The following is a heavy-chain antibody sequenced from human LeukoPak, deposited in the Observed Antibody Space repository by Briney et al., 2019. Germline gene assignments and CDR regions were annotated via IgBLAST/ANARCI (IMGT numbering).Heavy chain of an antibody. V-gene: IGHV3-23*01. D-gene: IGHD3-22*01. CDR2: IVGSGDST. CDR3: AKYYYDSSRQGMDV. CDR1: GFRFSSHA. Sequence: GGSLRLSCAASGFRFSSHAMSWVRQAPGKGLEWVSAIVGSGDSTYYADSVKGQFTISRDNSKNTLYLQMNSLTAEDTALYYCAKYYYDSSRQGMDVWAKGPRSPSP. J-gene: IGHJ6*02.